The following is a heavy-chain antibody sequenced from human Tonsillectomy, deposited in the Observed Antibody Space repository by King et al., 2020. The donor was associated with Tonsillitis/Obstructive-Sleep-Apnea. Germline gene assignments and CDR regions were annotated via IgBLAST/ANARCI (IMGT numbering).Heavy chain of an antibody. CDR3: ARDQDYGSGSYFHYYYYMDV. CDR2: IYSGCST. D-gene: IGHD3-10*01. J-gene: IGHJ6*03. CDR1: GFTVSSNY. V-gene: IGHV3-53*01. Sequence: VQLVESGGGLIQPGGSLRLSCAASGFTVSSNYMSWVRQAPGKGLEWVSVIYSGCSTYYAASGKGRFTISRDNSKNTLYLQMNSLRAEDTAVYYCARDQDYGSGSYFHYYYYMDVWGKGTTVTVSS.